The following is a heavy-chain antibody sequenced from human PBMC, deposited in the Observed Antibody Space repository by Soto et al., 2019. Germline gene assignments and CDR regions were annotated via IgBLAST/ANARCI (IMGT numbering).Heavy chain of an antibody. CDR1: GYTFTSYY. CDR3: ARDYCSGGSCYSYGMDV. CDR2: INPSGGST. V-gene: IGHV1-46*01. Sequence: ASVKVSCKASGYTFTSYYMHWVRQAPGQGLEWMGIINPSGGSTSYAQKFQGRVAMTRDTSTSTVYMELSSLRSEDTAVYYCARDYCSGGSCYSYGMDVWGQGTTVTVSS. J-gene: IGHJ6*02. D-gene: IGHD2-15*01.